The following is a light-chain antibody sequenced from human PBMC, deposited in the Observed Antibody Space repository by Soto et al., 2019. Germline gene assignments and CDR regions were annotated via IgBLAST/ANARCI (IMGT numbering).Light chain of an antibody. Sequence: EIVMTQSPATLSVSPGERVTLSCRASQSVSDNLAWYQQKPGQAPRLLIYGASTRATGIPARFSGSGSGTEFTLTISSLQSEDFAVYYCQQYNNLPLTFGGGTKVEIK. J-gene: IGKJ4*01. CDR1: QSVSDN. CDR2: GAS. V-gene: IGKV3-15*01. CDR3: QQYNNLPLT.